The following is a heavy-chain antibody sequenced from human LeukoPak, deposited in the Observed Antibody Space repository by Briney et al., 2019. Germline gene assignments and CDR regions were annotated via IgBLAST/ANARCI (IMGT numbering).Heavy chain of an antibody. Sequence: SETLSLTCTVSGGSISISRYYWGWIRQPPGKGLEWIGSIYYSGSTYYNPSLKSRVSISVDTSKNQFSLKLSSVTAADTAVYYCARPQSGGSGWFDAFDIWGQGTMVTVSS. CDR1: GGSISISRYY. D-gene: IGHD6-19*01. CDR2: IYYSGST. V-gene: IGHV4-39*01. CDR3: ARPQSGGSGWFDAFDI. J-gene: IGHJ3*02.